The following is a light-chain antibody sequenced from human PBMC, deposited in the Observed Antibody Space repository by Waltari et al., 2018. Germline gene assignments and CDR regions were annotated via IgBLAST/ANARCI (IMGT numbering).Light chain of an antibody. CDR1: QSVSSSH. CDR3: QQYGSSPRT. V-gene: IGKV3-20*01. Sequence: DMVLTQSPGTLSLYPGERATLSCRASQSVSSSHLAWYQQKPAQAPRPLLYGASSRATGIPDRFSGSGSGTDFTLTISRLEPEDFAVYYCQQYGSSPRTFGQGTKLEIK. CDR2: GAS. J-gene: IGKJ2*01.